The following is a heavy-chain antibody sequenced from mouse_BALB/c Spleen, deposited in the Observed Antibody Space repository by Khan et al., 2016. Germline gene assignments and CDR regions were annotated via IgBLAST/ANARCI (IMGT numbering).Heavy chain of an antibody. CDR2: INGRGDSN. D-gene: IGHD2-2*01. Sequence: EVELVESGGDLVQPGGSLKLSCVTSGFTFSDYYMYWVRQTPERRLEWVAFINGRGDSNYYPDTVKGRSTISRDNAKKPLYLQRSRLRSEYTSVYYCARRNGYYDAKDYGEQRTPTTVSS. V-gene: IGHV5-12*02. CDR1: GFTFSDYY. CDR3: ARRNGYYDAKDY. J-gene: IGHJ4*01.